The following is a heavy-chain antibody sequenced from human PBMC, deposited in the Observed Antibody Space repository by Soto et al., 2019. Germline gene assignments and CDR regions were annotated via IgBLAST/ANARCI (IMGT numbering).Heavy chain of an antibody. Sequence: PGGSLRLSCAASGFTFSSYAMSWVRQAPGKGLEWVSAISGSGGSTYYADSVKGRFTISRDNSKNTPYLQMNSLRAEDTAVYYCAKGVIYYYDSSGYYDYWGQGTLVTVSS. CDR3: AKGVIYYYDSSGYYDY. V-gene: IGHV3-23*01. J-gene: IGHJ4*02. D-gene: IGHD3-22*01. CDR2: ISGSGGST. CDR1: GFTFSSYA.